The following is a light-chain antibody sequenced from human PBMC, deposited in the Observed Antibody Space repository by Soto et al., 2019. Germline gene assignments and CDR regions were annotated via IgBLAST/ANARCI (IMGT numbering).Light chain of an antibody. Sequence: EIVLTQSPGTLSSSPGERATLSCRASKSVSSSSLAWYQQKPGQAPRLLIYGASSRATGIPERFSGSGSETDFTLTISRLEPEDFAVYYCQQYGSSPRTFGQGTKVEIK. CDR3: QQYGSSPRT. CDR2: GAS. CDR1: KSVSSSS. V-gene: IGKV3-20*01. J-gene: IGKJ1*01.